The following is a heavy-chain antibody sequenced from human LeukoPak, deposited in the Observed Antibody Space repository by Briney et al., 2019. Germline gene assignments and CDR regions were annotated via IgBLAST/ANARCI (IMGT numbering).Heavy chain of an antibody. CDR2: INPSGNT. CDR3: ARGRGT. V-gene: IGHV4-34*01. J-gene: IGHJ1*01. Sequence: SETLSLTCAVYGESLSDYYWNWFRQPPGKGLGWIAEINPSGNTRYNPSLKSRVTIYVDTSTNHFSLRLTSVTAADTAMYYCARGRGTWGQGTLVTVSS. CDR1: GESLSDYY. D-gene: IGHD1-1*01.